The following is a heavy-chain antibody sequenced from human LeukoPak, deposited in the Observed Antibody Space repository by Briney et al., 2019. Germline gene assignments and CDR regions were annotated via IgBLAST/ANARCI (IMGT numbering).Heavy chain of an antibody. CDR2: IDWDDDK. CDR3: ARTHSSTYHLDF. J-gene: IGHJ4*02. Sequence: SGPTLVNPTQTLTLTCSFSGFSLSTSGMCVSWIRQPPGKALEWLARIDWDDDKFYSTSLKTRLTISKDTSKNQVVLTMTSMDPVDTATYYCARTHSSTYHLDFWGQGTLVTVSS. V-gene: IGHV2-70*17. D-gene: IGHD2/OR15-2a*01. CDR1: GFSLSTSGMC.